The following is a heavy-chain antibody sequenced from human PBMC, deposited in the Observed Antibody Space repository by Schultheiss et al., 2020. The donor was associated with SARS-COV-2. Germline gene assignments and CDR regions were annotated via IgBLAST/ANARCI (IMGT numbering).Heavy chain of an antibody. J-gene: IGHJ4*02. Sequence: GGSLRLSCAASGFTLSNYDIHWVRQGTGKGLEWVSGIDTAGDTYYPGSVKGRFTISRDNSKNTLYLQMNSLRAEDTAVYYCAKGGSYDGIDYWGQGTLVTVSS. D-gene: IGHD1-26*01. CDR2: IDTAGDT. V-gene: IGHV3-13*01. CDR1: GFTLSNYD. CDR3: AKGGSYDGIDY.